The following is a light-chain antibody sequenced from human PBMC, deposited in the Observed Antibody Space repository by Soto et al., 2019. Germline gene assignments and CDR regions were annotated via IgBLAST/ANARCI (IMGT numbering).Light chain of an antibody. V-gene: IGLV4-69*01. CDR2: LNSDGSH. Sequence: QSVLTQSPSASASLGASVKLTCTLSSGHSSYAIAWHQQQPEKGPRYLMTLNSDGSHSKGDGIPDRFSGSSSGVERYLNISSLQSEDEADYSCQTWGTGFGLFGRGTKLTVL. CDR1: SGHSSYA. CDR3: QTWGTGFGL. J-gene: IGLJ2*01.